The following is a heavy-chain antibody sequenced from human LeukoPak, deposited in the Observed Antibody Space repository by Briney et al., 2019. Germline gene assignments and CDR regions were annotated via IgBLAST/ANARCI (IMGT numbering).Heavy chain of an antibody. Sequence: PGGSLRLSCAASGFTFSSYSMNWVRQAPGKGLEWVSYISSSNSTIYYADSVKSRFTISRDNAKNSLYLQMKSLRAEDTAVYYCASHDFWSGYPDYWGQGTLVTVCS. V-gene: IGHV3-48*01. CDR1: GFTFSSYS. CDR2: ISSSNSTI. CDR3: ASHDFWSGYPDY. J-gene: IGHJ4*02. D-gene: IGHD3-3*01.